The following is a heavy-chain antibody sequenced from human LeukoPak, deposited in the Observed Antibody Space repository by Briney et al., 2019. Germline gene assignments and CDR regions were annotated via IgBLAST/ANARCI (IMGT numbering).Heavy chain of an antibody. V-gene: IGHV4-59*01. CDR3: ARSDGSLDPFDY. D-gene: IGHD5-24*01. CDR1: GGSISSYS. CDR2: IYYSGST. J-gene: IGHJ4*02. Sequence: KTSETLSLTCTVSGGSISSYSWSWIRQPPGKGLEWIGYIYYSGSTNYNPSLKSRVTISVDTSKNQFSLKLSSVTAADTAVYYCARSDGSLDPFDYWGQGTLVTVSS.